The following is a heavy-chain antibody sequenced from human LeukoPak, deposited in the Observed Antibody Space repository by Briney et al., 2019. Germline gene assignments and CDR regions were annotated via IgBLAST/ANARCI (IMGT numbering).Heavy chain of an antibody. D-gene: IGHD4-17*01. CDR2: IYHSGST. Sequence: SETLSLTCTVSGYSISSGYYWGWIRQPPGKGLEWIGSIYHSGSTDYNPSLKSRVTISVDTSKNQFSLKLSSVTAADTAVYYCARGTVTMDYWGRGTLVTVSS. CDR1: GYSISSGYY. CDR3: ARGTVTMDY. J-gene: IGHJ4*02. V-gene: IGHV4-38-2*02.